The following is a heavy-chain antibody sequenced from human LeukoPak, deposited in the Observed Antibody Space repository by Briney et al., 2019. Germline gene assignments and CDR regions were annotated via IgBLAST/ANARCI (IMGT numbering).Heavy chain of an antibody. CDR3: ARHLMPAAIPHRPAFDI. CDR2: ISGSGGST. J-gene: IGHJ3*02. CDR1: GFTFSSYA. D-gene: IGHD2-2*01. V-gene: IGHV3-23*01. Sequence: GGSLRLSCAASGFTFSSYAMSWVRQAPGEGVEWVSDISGSGGSTYYADSGKGRFTISRDNPKNTLYLQMNSLRAEDTAVYYCARHLMPAAIPHRPAFDIWGQGTMVTVSS.